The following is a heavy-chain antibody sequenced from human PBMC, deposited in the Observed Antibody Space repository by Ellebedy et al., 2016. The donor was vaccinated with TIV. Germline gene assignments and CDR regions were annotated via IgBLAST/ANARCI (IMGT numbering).Heavy chain of an antibody. Sequence: GQVTISADKSTNTAYLQWRSLKASDTAIYYCARIRFGESDFDFWGQGTLVTVSS. D-gene: IGHD3-10*01. CDR3: ARIRFGESDFDF. V-gene: IGHV5-51*01. J-gene: IGHJ4*02.